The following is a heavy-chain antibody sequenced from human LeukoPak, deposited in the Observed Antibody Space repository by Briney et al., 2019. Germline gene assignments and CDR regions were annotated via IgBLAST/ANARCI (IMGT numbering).Heavy chain of an antibody. CDR2: ISAYNGNT. CDR1: GYTFTSYG. V-gene: IGHV1-18*01. D-gene: IGHD3-22*01. Sequence: ASVKVSCKASGYTFTSYGISWVRQAPGQGLEWMGWISAYNGNTNYAQKLQGRVTMTTDTSTSTAYMELRSLRSDDTAVYYCASSSSGYYLFYYYYYMDVWGKGTTVTVSS. J-gene: IGHJ6*03. CDR3: ASSSSGYYLFYYYYYMDV.